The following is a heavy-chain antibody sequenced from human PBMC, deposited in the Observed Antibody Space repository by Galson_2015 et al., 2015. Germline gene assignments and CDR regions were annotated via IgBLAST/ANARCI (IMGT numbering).Heavy chain of an antibody. J-gene: IGHJ4*02. V-gene: IGHV3-23*01. CDR3: AKFEITMIVVVKFAAAQLDY. CDR2: ISGSGGST. Sequence: SLRLSCAASGFTFSSYAMSWVRQAPGKGLEWVSAISGSGGSTYYADSVKGRFTISRDNSKNTLYLQMNSLRAEDTAVYYCAKFEITMIVVVKFAAAQLDYWGQGTLVTVSS. D-gene: IGHD3-22*01. CDR1: GFTFSSYA.